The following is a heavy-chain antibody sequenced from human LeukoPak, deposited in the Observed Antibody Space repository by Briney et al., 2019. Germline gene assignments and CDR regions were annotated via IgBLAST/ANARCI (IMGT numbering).Heavy chain of an antibody. CDR1: GASISSDY. Sequence: SETLSLTCTVSGASISSDYWSWIRQPPGKGLDFIGYISYSGTTNYNPSLKSRVTISVDTSKNQFSLNLSSVTAADTAVYYCARHTLVAASSFDYWGRGTLVTVSS. CDR2: ISYSGTT. J-gene: IGHJ4*02. D-gene: IGHD2-15*01. V-gene: IGHV4-59*08. CDR3: ARHTLVAASSFDY.